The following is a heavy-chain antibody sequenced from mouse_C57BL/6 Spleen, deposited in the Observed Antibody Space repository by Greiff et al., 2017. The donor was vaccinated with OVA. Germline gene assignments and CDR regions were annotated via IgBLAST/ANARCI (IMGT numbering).Heavy chain of an antibody. CDR2: IYPRSGNT. CDR3: ALSFAY. V-gene: IGHV1-81*01. CDR1: GYTFTSYG. Sequence: QVQLQQSGAELARPGASVKLSCKASGYTFTSYGISWVKQRTGQGLEWIGEIYPRSGNTYYNEKFKGKATLTADNSSSTAYMELRSLTSEDSAVYFCALSFAYWGQGTLVTVAA. J-gene: IGHJ3*01. D-gene: IGHD6-2*01.